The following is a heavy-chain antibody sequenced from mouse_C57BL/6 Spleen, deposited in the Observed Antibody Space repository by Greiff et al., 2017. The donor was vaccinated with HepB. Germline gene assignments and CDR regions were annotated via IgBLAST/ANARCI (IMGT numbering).Heavy chain of an antibody. V-gene: IGHV1-82*01. CDR3: ARYKGSGYYFDY. Sequence: QVQLKQSGPELVKPGASVKISCKASGYAFSSSWMNWVKQRPGKGLEWIGRIYPGDGDTNYNGKFKGKATLTADKSSSTAYMQLSSLTSEDSAVYFCARYKGSGYYFDYWGQGTTLTVSS. J-gene: IGHJ2*01. CDR2: IYPGDGDT. CDR1: GYAFSSSW. D-gene: IGHD1-1*02.